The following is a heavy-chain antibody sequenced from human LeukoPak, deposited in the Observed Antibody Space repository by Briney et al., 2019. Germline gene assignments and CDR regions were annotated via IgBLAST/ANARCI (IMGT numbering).Heavy chain of an antibody. CDR2: ISGSGGST. CDR1: GFTFSSYA. J-gene: IGHJ4*02. Sequence: PGGSLRLSCAASGFTFSSYAMSWVRQAPGKGLEWVSAISGSGGSTYYADSVKGRFTISRDNPKNTLYLQMNSLRAEDTAVYYCAKAEGYDILTGLDYWGQGTLVTVSS. CDR3: AKAEGYDILTGLDY. V-gene: IGHV3-23*01. D-gene: IGHD3-9*01.